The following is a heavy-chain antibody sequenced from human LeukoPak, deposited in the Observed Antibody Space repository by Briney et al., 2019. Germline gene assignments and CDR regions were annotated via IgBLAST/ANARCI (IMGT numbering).Heavy chain of an antibody. CDR3: ARDRHVLRYFDWLSNDAFDI. V-gene: IGHV1-8*01. J-gene: IGHJ3*02. Sequence: GASVKVSCRASGYTFTSYDVNWVRQATGQGLEWMGWVNPNSGNTGYAQKFQGRVTMTRDTSISTAYMELSRLRSDDTAVYYCARDRHVLRYFDWLSNDAFDIWGQGTMVTVSS. D-gene: IGHD3-9*01. CDR2: VNPNSGNT. CDR1: GYTFTSYD.